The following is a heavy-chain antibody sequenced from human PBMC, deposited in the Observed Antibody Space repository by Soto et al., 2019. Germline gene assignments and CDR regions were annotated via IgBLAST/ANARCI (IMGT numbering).Heavy chain of an antibody. CDR2: ISAYNGNT. Sequence: ASVKVSCKASGYTFTSYGISWVRQAPGQGLEWMGWISAYNGNTNYAQKLQGRVTMTTDTSTSTAYMELRSLRSDDTAVYYCARGGYDFWSGSLHMDVWGKGTMVTVSS. CDR1: GYTFTSYG. V-gene: IGHV1-18*01. J-gene: IGHJ6*03. CDR3: ARGGYDFWSGSLHMDV. D-gene: IGHD3-3*01.